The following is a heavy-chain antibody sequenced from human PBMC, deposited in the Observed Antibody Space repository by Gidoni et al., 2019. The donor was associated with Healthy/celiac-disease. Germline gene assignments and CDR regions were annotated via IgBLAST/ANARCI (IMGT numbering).Heavy chain of an antibody. CDR1: GGSFSGYY. CDR2: INHSGST. Sequence: QVQLQQWGAGLLKPSETLSLTCAVYGGSFSGYYWSWIRQPPGKGLEWIGEINHSGSTNYNPSLKSRVTISVDTSKNQFSLKLSSVTAADTAVYYCARGIRGNQQLVDRPTYFDYWGQGTLVTVSS. CDR3: ARGIRGNQQLVDRPTYFDY. J-gene: IGHJ4*02. D-gene: IGHD6-13*01. V-gene: IGHV4-34*01.